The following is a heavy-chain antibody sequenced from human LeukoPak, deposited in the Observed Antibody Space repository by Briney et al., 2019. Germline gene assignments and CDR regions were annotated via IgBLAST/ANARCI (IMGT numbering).Heavy chain of an antibody. D-gene: IGHD3-3*01. CDR1: GGSFSGYY. CDR3: ARGLRFLEWLFQHWFDP. Sequence: KTSETLSLTCAVYGGSFSGYYWSWIRQPPGKGLEWIGEINHSGSTNYNPSLKSRVTISVDTSKNQFSLKLSSVTAADTAVYYCARGLRFLEWLFQHWFDPWGQGTLVTVSS. J-gene: IGHJ5*02. CDR2: INHSGST. V-gene: IGHV4-34*01.